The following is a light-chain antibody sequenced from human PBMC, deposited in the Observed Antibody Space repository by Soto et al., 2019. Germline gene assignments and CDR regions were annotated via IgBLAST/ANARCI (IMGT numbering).Light chain of an antibody. Sequence: DIQMTQSPSTLSASIGDRVTITCRASQSINSWLAWYQQKPGKAPKLLIYDASNLASGVPSRFSGSGSGTEFTLVISSLQPGDFATYYCQHLNSYPLTFGGGTKVEIK. CDR1: QSINSW. V-gene: IGKV1-5*01. CDR3: QHLNSYPLT. CDR2: DAS. J-gene: IGKJ4*01.